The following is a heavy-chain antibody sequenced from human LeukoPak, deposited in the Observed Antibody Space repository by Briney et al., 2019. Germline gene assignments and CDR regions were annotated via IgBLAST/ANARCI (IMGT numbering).Heavy chain of an antibody. CDR3: AKDFPPSGYGNY. J-gene: IGHJ4*02. D-gene: IGHD5-12*01. Sequence: GGSLRLSCAASGFTFSSNAMSWVRQAPGKGLEWVSFISGTTGRTYYADSVKGRFTISRDNSKNTLYLQMNSLRAEDTAVYYCAKDFPPSGYGNYWGQGTLVTVSS. CDR2: ISGTTGRT. V-gene: IGHV3-23*01. CDR1: GFTFSSNA.